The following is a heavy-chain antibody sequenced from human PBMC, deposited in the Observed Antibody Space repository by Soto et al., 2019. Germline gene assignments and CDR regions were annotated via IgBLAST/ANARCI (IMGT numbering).Heavy chain of an antibody. CDR2: IYYSGST. CDR3: ARDRVGDYDY. V-gene: IGHV4-61*01. Sequence: PSETLSLTCTVSGGSVSSGSYYWSWIRQPPGKGLGWIGYIYYSGSTNYNPSLKSRVTISVDTSKNQFSLKLSSVTAADTAVYYCARDRVGDYDYWGQGTLVTVSS. J-gene: IGHJ4*02. CDR1: GGSVSSGSYY. D-gene: IGHD4-17*01.